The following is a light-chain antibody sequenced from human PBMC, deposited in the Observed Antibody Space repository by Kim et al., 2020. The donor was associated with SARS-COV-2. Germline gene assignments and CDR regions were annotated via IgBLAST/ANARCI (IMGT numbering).Light chain of an antibody. Sequence: EIVMTQSPATLSVSPGERATLSCRASQSVSSSLAWYQQKPGQAPRLLIYGASTRATGIPARFSGSGSGTEFTLIISSLQSEDFAVYYCQQYNNWPPLTFGGGTKVDIK. J-gene: IGKJ4*01. V-gene: IGKV3-15*01. CDR1: QSVSSS. CDR2: GAS. CDR3: QQYNNWPPLT.